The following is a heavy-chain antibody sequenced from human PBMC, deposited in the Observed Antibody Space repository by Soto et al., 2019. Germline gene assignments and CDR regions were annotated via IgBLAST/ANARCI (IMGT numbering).Heavy chain of an antibody. CDR2: IKEDGSEK. Sequence: GGSLRLSCAASGFTFSNSWMSWVRQAPGKGLEWVANIKEDGSEKDYVDPVKGRFTITRDNAKNSLYLQMNNLRAEDTAVYFCTRKRFGMDVWGQGTTATVSS. V-gene: IGHV3-7*03. CDR3: TRKRFGMDV. J-gene: IGHJ6*02. CDR1: GFTFSNSW.